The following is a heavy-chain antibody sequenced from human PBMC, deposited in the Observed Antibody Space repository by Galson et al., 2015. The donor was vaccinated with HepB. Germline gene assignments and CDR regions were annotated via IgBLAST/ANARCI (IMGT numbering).Heavy chain of an antibody. CDR3: VRGCSPTCYSGFNY. D-gene: IGHD2-2*02. CDR1: RFTFSSYA. V-gene: IGHV3-23*01. CDR2: ISGSGDST. Sequence: SLRLSCAASRFTFSSYAMSWVRQVPGKGLEWVPTISGSGDSTYYGDSVKGRFTISRDNSKNTLYLQMNSLRAEDSADYYCVRGCSPTCYSGFNYWGQGTQVTVSS. J-gene: IGHJ4*02.